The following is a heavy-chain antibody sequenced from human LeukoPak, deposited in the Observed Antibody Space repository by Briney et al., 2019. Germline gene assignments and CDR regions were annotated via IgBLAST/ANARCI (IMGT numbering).Heavy chain of an antibody. CDR2: ISAYNGNT. Sequence: GASVKVSRKASGYTFTSYGISWVRQAPGQGLEWMGWISAYNGNTNYAQKLQGRVTMTTDTSTSTAYMELRSLRSDDTAVYYCARVRNIAAAAYFDYWGRGTLVTVSS. J-gene: IGHJ4*02. D-gene: IGHD6-13*01. CDR3: ARVRNIAAAAYFDY. V-gene: IGHV1-18*01. CDR1: GYTFTSYG.